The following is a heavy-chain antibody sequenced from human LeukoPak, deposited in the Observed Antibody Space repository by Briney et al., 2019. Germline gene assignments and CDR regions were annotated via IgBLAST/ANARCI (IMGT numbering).Heavy chain of an antibody. CDR3: AKDILPGGYGSYFDY. V-gene: IGHV3-7*03. CDR1: GFTFTNYW. D-gene: IGHD5-12*01. CDR2: IYLDGSRA. J-gene: IGHJ4*02. Sequence: GGSLRLSCAVSGFTFTNYWMSWARQSPGKGLEWVANIYLDGSRAYYVDSVKGRFTISRDNAKNSLYLQMNSLRAEDTALYYCAKDILPGGYGSYFDYWGQGTLVTVSS.